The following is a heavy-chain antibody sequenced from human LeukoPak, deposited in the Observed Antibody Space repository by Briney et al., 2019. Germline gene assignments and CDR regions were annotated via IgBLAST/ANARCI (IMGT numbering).Heavy chain of an antibody. J-gene: IGHJ5*02. Sequence: SETLSLTCTVSGGSIGSSSYYWGWIRQPPGKGLNWIGSIYCSGSTYYNPSLKSRVTISVDTSRDQFSLKLSSVTAADTAVYYCARNSRYGSGPPWGQGTLVTVSS. CDR3: ARNSRYGSGPP. V-gene: IGHV4-39*07. CDR2: IYCSGST. CDR1: GGSIGSSSYY. D-gene: IGHD3-10*01.